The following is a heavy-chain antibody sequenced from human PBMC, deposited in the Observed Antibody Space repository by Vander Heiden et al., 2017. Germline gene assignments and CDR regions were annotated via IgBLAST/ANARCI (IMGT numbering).Heavy chain of an antibody. V-gene: IGHV3-30*03. D-gene: IGHD5-18*01. J-gene: IGHJ4*02. CDR1: GFTFSSYG. CDR3: ATSPHVGWIQLWLRY. Sequence: QVQLVESGGGVVQPGRSLRLSCAASGFTFSSYGMHWVRQAPGKGLEWVAVISYDGRNKYYADSVKGRFTISRDNSKNTLYLQMNSLRAEDTAVYYCATSPHVGWIQLWLRYWGQGTLVTVSS. CDR2: ISYDGRNK.